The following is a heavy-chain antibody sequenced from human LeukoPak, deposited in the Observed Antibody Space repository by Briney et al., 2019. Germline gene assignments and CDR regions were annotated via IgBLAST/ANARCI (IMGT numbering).Heavy chain of an antibody. CDR3: ARDFGYCSSTSCYDTRSGWFDP. Sequence: ASVKVSCKASGYTFTGYAMNWVRQAPGQGLEWMGWINTNTGNPTYAQGFTGRFVFSLDTSVSTAYLQISSLKAEDTAVYYCARDFGYCSSTSCYDTRSGWFDPWGQGTLVTVSS. D-gene: IGHD2-2*03. J-gene: IGHJ5*02. CDR2: INTNTGNP. V-gene: IGHV7-4-1*02. CDR1: GYTFTGYA.